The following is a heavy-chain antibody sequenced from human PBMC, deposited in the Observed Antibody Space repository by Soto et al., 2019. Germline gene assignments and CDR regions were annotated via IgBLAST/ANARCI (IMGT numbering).Heavy chain of an antibody. CDR3: ARMTTVTDAFDI. J-gene: IGHJ3*02. CDR2: ISSSSSYI. D-gene: IGHD4-17*01. Sequence: GGSLRLSCAASGFTFSSYSKNWVRQAPGKGLEWVSSISSSSSYIYYADSVKGRFTISRDNAKNSLYLQMNSLRAEDTAVYYCARMTTVTDAFDIWGQGTMVTVSS. CDR1: GFTFSSYS. V-gene: IGHV3-21*01.